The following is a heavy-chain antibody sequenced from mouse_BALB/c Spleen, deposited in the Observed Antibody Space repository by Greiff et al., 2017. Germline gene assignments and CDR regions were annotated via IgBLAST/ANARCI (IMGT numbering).Heavy chain of an antibody. CDR3: ARGVRRNYYAMDY. J-gene: IGHJ4*01. Sequence: EVQRVESGPGLVKPSQSLSLTCTVTGYSITSDYAWNWIRQFPGNKLEWMGYISYSGSTSYNPSLKSRISITRDTSKNQFFLQLNSVTTEDTATYYCARGVRRNYYAMDYWGQGTSVTVSS. CDR1: GYSITSDYA. V-gene: IGHV3-2*02. D-gene: IGHD2-14*01. CDR2: ISYSGST.